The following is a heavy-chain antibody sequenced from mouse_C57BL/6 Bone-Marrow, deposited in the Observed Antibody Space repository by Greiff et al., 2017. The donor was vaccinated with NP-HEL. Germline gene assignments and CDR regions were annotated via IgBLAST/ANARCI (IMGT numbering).Heavy chain of an antibody. V-gene: IGHV1-26*01. CDR2: INPNNGGT. J-gene: IGHJ2*01. CDR3: AREGGLRALIGY. Sequence: EVQLQQSGPELVKPGASVKISCKASGYTFTDYYMNWVKQSHGKSLEWIGDINPNNGGTSYNQKFKGKATLTVDKSSSTAYMELRSLTSEDSAVYYCAREGGLRALIGYWGQGTTLTVSS. CDR1: GYTFTDYY. D-gene: IGHD2-4*01.